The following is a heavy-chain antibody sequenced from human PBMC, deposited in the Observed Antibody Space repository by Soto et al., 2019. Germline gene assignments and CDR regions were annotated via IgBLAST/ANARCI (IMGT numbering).Heavy chain of an antibody. CDR3: ARGSGDTGSAWLDP. J-gene: IGHJ5*02. D-gene: IGHD1-1*01. Sequence: QIQLVQSGGEVRKPGASVKLSCKASGYTFTTYGISWVRQRPGQGLEWMGWISAFNGNTKSAQEFQGRVTMTTDTSTTTAYMEVKRHTSDDSAVYFCARGSGDTGSAWLDPWGQGTLVTVSS. CDR2: ISAFNGNT. CDR1: GYTFTTYG. V-gene: IGHV1-18*01.